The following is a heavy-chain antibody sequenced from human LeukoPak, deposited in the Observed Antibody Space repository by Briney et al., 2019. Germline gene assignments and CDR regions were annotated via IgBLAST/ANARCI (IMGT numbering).Heavy chain of an antibody. CDR3: AKSWGSNYYLPCDY. CDR2: ISGSGDNT. Sequence: GGSLRLSCAASGFAFSSSAMSWVRQAPEKSLEWVSVISGSGDNTYYAGSVKGRFTISRDNSENTMSLQMNSLRAEDTAVYYCAKSWGSNYYLPCDYWGQGILVTVSS. V-gene: IGHV3-23*01. J-gene: IGHJ4*02. D-gene: IGHD3-22*01. CDR1: GFAFSSSA.